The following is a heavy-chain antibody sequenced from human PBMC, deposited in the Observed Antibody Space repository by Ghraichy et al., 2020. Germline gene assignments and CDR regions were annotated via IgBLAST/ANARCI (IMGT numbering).Heavy chain of an antibody. D-gene: IGHD3-22*01. V-gene: IGHV3-30*02. Sequence: GGSLRLSCAASGFTFSSYGMHWVRQAPGKGLEWVAFIRYDGSNKYYADSVKGRFTISRDNSKNTLYLQMNSLRAEDTAVYYCAKDHYYDSSGYYSSYYYYGMDVWGQGTTVTVSS. CDR1: GFTFSSYG. CDR3: AKDHYYDSSGYYSSYYYYGMDV. CDR2: IRYDGSNK. J-gene: IGHJ6*02.